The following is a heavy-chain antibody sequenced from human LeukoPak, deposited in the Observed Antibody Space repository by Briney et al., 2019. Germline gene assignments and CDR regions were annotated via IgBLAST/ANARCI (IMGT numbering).Heavy chain of an antibody. D-gene: IGHD3-22*01. V-gene: IGHV1-69*13. CDR3: ARAVDYYDSSGYPYYYGMDV. CDR1: GGTFSSYA. Sequence: SVKVSFKASGGTFSSYAISWVRQAPGQGLEWMGGIIPIFGTANYAQKFQGRVTITADESTSTAYMELSSLRSEDTAVYYCARAVDYYDSSGYPYYYGMDVWGQGTTVTVSS. J-gene: IGHJ6*02. CDR2: IIPIFGTA.